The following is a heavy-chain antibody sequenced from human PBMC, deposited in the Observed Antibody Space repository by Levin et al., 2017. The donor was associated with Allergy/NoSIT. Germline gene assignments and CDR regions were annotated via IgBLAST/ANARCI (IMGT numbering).Heavy chain of an antibody. Sequence: GGSLRLSCAASGFSFSTYSMSWVRQAPGKGLEWVSSISGNSYYIGYADSMKGRFTISRDNAKNSLYLQMNSLGADDTAVYYCARGTCDTTSCVLFDYWGQGTLVAVSS. CDR3: ARGTCDTTSCVLFDY. V-gene: IGHV3-21*01. CDR2: ISGNSYYI. J-gene: IGHJ4*02. D-gene: IGHD2-2*01. CDR1: GFSFSTYS.